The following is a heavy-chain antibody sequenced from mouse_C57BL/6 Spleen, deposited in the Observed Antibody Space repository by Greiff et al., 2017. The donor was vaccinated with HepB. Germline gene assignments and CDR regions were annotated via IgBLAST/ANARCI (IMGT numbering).Heavy chain of an antibody. Sequence: VQLQQSGAELVRPGTSVKVSCKASGYAFTNYLIEWVKQRPGQGLEWIGVINPGSGGTNYNEKFKGKATLTADKSSSTAYMQLSSLTSEDSAVYCCARFGGYFDYWGQGTTLTVSS. J-gene: IGHJ2*01. CDR3: ARFGGYFDY. CDR1: GYAFTNYL. V-gene: IGHV1-54*01. CDR2: INPGSGGT.